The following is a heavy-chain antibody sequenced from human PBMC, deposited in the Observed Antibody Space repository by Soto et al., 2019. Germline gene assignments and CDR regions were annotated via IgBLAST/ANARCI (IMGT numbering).Heavy chain of an antibody. J-gene: IGHJ4*02. V-gene: IGHV1-69*01. CDR1: GGTFSTYA. D-gene: IGHD6-19*01. CDR2: IIPLFGTA. CDR3: ARPKGTYRSGYYYFDF. Sequence: QVQLEQSGAEVKQPGSSVRVSCKTSGGTFSTYAINWVRQAPGQGLEWMGAIIPLFGTADYSQKFQGRVTITADESTSTAYMELSSLRSDDTAVYFCARPKGTYRSGYYYFDFFGQGTLVTVSS.